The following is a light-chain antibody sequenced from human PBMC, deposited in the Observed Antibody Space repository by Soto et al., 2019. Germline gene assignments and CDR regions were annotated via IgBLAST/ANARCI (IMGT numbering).Light chain of an antibody. J-gene: IGLJ1*01. Sequence: QSVLTQPPSASGTPGQSVTISCSGSSSNIGSNTVTWYQQLPGTAPKLLIYGNSNRPSGVPDRFSGSKSGTSASLAITGLQAEDEADYYCQSYDSSLSGCVFGTGTKVTVL. CDR1: SSNIGSNT. CDR2: GNS. CDR3: QSYDSSLSGCV. V-gene: IGLV1-40*01.